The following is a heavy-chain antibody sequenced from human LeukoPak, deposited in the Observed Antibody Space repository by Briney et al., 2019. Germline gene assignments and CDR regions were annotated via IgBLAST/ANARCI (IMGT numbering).Heavy chain of an antibody. CDR2: IYTSGST. Sequence: SETLSLTCTASGGSISSYYWSWIRQPAGKGLEWIGRIYTSGSTNYNPSLKSRVTMSVDTSKNQFSLKLSSVTAADTAVYHCARHLIHDYSDYIDYWGQGTLVTVSS. D-gene: IGHD4-11*01. J-gene: IGHJ4*02. CDR3: ARHLIHDYSDYIDY. CDR1: GGSISSYY. V-gene: IGHV4-4*07.